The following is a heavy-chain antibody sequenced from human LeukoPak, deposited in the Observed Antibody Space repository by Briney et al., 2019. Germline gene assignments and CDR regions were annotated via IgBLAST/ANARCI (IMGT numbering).Heavy chain of an antibody. CDR3: ARGDCSGGSCYSDY. Sequence: ASVKVSCKASGYTFTSYGISWVRQAPGQGLEWMGGIIPIFGTANYAQKFQGRVTITAGESTSTAYMELSSLRSEDTAVYYCARGDCSGGSCYSDYWGQGTLVTVSS. D-gene: IGHD2-15*01. CDR1: GYTFTSYG. V-gene: IGHV1-69*13. CDR2: IIPIFGTA. J-gene: IGHJ4*02.